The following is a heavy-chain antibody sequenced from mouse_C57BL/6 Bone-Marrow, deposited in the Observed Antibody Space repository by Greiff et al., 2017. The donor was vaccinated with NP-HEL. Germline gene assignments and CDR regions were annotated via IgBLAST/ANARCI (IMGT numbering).Heavy chain of an antibody. CDR2: ILPSIGRT. J-gene: IGHJ1*03. Sequence: VQLQQSGSELRSPGSSVKLSCKDFDSEVFPIAYMSWVRQKPGHGFEWIGGILPSIGRTIYGEKFEDKATLDADTLSNTAYLELNSLTSEDSAIYYCARRTVYYCGSSSYWCYGVWGTGTTVTVSS. CDR3: ARRTVYYCGSSSYWCYGV. D-gene: IGHD1-1*01. CDR1: DSEVFPIAY. V-gene: IGHV15-2*01.